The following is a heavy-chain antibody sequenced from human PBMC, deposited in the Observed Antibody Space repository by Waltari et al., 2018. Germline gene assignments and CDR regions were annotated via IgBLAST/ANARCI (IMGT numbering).Heavy chain of an antibody. J-gene: IGHJ1*01. D-gene: IGHD1-26*01. CDR1: GFTFGDYX. CDR3: TREWGIVGAXMLYFQH. V-gene: IGHV3-49*04. CDR2: IRSKPYGGTT. Sequence: EVQLVXSGGGLVQPGRSLRLSCXASGFTFGDYXMSWVRQAPGKGLEWVGFIRSKPYGGTTEYXASVKGRFXISRXDSXNIAXXQXNSLTTEXXXVYYXTREWGIVGAXMLYFQHXGQGTLVIVXS.